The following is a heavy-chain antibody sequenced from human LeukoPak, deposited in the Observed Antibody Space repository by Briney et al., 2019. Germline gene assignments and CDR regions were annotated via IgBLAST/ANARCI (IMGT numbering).Heavy chain of an antibody. Sequence: GGSLRLSCAASGFTFSSYSMNWVRQAPGKGLEWVSYISSSSDTIYYADSVKGRFTISRDNAKNSLYLQMNSLRAEDTAVYYCVRDMDVWGQGTTVTVSS. CDR1: GFTFSSYS. J-gene: IGHJ6*02. V-gene: IGHV3-48*01. CDR2: ISSSSDTI. CDR3: VRDMDV.